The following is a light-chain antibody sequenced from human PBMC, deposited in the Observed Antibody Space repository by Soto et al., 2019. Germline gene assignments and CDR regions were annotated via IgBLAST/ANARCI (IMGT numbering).Light chain of an antibody. J-gene: IGKJ1*01. Sequence: DIQMTQSPSTLSASVGDRVTITCRASQSISGWLAWYTQKPGKAPNILIYKASTLESGVPSRLRGSGYGTAFTLTISRLQPDEGATDEGLQSNSYQWTFGQGTKVDI. CDR1: QSISGW. CDR2: KAS. CDR3: LQSNSYQWT. V-gene: IGKV1-5*03.